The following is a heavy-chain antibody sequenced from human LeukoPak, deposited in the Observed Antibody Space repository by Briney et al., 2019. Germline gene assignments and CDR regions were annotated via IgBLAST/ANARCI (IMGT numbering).Heavy chain of an antibody. CDR1: GGSISSGGYS. V-gene: IGHV4-30-2*01. CDR2: IYHSGST. J-gene: IGHJ4*02. CDR3: ARGLYYGSGSSSFDY. D-gene: IGHD3-10*01. Sequence: SETLSLTCAVSGGSISSGGYSWSWIRQPPGEGLEWIGYIYHSGSTYYNPSLKSRVTISVDRSKNQFSLKLSSVTAADTAVYYCARGLYYGSGSSSFDYWGQGTLVTVSS.